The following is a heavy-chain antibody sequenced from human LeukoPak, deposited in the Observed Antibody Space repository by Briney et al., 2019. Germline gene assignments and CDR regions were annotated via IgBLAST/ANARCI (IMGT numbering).Heavy chain of an antibody. CDR2: IWHDGSNK. CDR1: GITFSSYA. J-gene: IGHJ4*02. V-gene: IGHV3-33*01. Sequence: PGRSLRLSCAASGITFSSYAMHRVRQAPGKGLEWVAVIWHDGSNKYYADSVKGRFTISRDNSKNTVYLQMNSLRAEDTAVYYCATDSGPSFWGQGTLVTVSS. CDR3: ATDSGPSF. D-gene: IGHD3-22*01.